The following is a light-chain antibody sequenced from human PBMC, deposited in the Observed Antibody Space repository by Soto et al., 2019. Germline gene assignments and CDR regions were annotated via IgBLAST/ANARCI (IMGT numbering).Light chain of an antibody. CDR2: GPS. CDR1: QSIRST. V-gene: IGKV3-15*01. J-gene: IGKJ2*04. Sequence: EIVMTQSPATLSVSPGESATVSCRASQSIRSTLAWYQQIPGQAPRLLIYGPSTRVTGIPASFSGSGSGTEFTPTISSLQPEDSAVYYCQQYNNWLRGSFGPGTKLEIK. CDR3: QQYNNWLRGS.